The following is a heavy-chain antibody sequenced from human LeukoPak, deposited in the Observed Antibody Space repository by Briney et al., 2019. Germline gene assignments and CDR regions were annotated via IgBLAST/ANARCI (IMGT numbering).Heavy chain of an antibody. D-gene: IGHD1-14*01. V-gene: IGHV3-13*01. CDR2: IGTVADT. Sequence: GGSLRLSCAASGFNFNNYDFHWVRQVAGKRLEWVAGIGTVADTFYPDSVMGRFTISRENAKNSFYLQMNILRAGDTAVYYFARGWGGHGKNRGALDFWGQGILVTVSS. CDR1: GFNFNNYD. CDR3: ARGWGGHGKNRGALDF. J-gene: IGHJ4*02.